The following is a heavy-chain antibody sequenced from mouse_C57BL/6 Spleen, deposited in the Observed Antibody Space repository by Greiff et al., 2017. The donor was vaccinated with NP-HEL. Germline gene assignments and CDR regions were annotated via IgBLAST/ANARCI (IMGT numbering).Heavy chain of an antibody. Sequence: QVQLQQPGAELVKPGASVKLSCKASGYTFTSYWMHWVKQRPGRGLEWIGRIDPNSGGTKYNEKFKSKATLTVDKPSSTAYMQLSILTSEDSAVYDFARPYCGSSWAWFAYWGQGTLVTVSA. D-gene: IGHD1-1*01. CDR3: ARPYCGSSWAWFAY. CDR1: GYTFTSYW. J-gene: IGHJ3*01. V-gene: IGHV1-72*01. CDR2: IDPNSGGT.